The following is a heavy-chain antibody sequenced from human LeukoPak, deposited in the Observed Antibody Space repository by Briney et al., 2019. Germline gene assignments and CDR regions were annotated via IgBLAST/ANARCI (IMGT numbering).Heavy chain of an antibody. CDR3: ARDRSTKQQLASDSPPVSGFDP. Sequence: GASVKVSCKASGGTFSSYAISWVRQAPGQGLEWMGGIIPIFGTANYAQKFQGRVTITTDESTSTAYMELSSLRSEDTAVYYCARDRSTKQQLASDSPPVSGFDPWGQGTLVTVSS. D-gene: IGHD6-13*01. V-gene: IGHV1-69*05. J-gene: IGHJ5*02. CDR1: GGTFSSYA. CDR2: IIPIFGTA.